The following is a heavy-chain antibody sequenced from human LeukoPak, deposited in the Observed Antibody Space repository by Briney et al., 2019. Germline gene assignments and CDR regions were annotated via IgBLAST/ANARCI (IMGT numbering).Heavy chain of an antibody. CDR2: IRYDGSNK. Sequence: GGSLRLPCAASGFTFSSYGMHWVRQAPGKGLEWVAFIRYDGSNKYYADSVKGRFTISRDNSKNTLYLQMNSLRAEDTAVYYCAKIAIYYDSSGPKDYWGQGTLVTVSS. CDR1: GFTFSSYG. J-gene: IGHJ4*02. CDR3: AKIAIYYDSSGPKDY. D-gene: IGHD3-22*01. V-gene: IGHV3-30*02.